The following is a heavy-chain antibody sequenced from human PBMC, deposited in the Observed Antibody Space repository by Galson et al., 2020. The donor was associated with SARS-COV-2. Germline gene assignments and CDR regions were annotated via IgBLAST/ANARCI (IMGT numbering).Heavy chain of an antibody. D-gene: IGHD6-13*01. J-gene: IGHJ6*02. CDR2: ISYDGSNK. V-gene: IGHV3-30*18. Sequence: GESLKISCAASGFTFSSYGMHWVRQAPGKGLEWVAVISYDGSNKYYADSVKGRFTISRDNSKNTLYLQMNSLRAEDTAVYYCAKDTEYSSSWYSTYYYYGMDVWGQVTTVTVAS. CDR3: AKDTEYSSSWYSTYYYYGMDV. CDR1: GFTFSSYG.